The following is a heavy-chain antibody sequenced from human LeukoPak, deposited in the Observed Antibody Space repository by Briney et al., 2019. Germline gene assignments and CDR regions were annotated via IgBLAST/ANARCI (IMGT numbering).Heavy chain of an antibody. Sequence: PGGSLRLSCAASGFTFSSYEMNWVRQAPGKGLEWVSYISSSGSTIYYADSVKGRFTISRDNSKNTLYLQMNSLRAEDTAVYYCAKGGRGNYLISTFDMWGQGTMVTVSS. CDR1: GFTFSSYE. CDR3: AKGGRGNYLISTFDM. J-gene: IGHJ3*02. D-gene: IGHD1-7*01. CDR2: ISSSGSTI. V-gene: IGHV3-48*03.